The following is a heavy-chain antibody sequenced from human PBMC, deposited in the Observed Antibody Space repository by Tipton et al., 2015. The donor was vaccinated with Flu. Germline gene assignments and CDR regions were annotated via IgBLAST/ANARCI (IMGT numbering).Heavy chain of an antibody. V-gene: IGHV4-31*03. D-gene: IGHD6-6*01. CDR3: AGYSSSYFDY. Sequence: TLSLTCTVSGGSISSGGYYWSWIRQHPGQGLEWIGYIYYSGSTHYNPSLKSRVTISVDMSKNQFSLKLSSVTAADTAVYYCAGYSSSYFDYWGQGTLVTVSS. CDR1: GGSISSGGYY. CDR2: IYYSGST. J-gene: IGHJ4*02.